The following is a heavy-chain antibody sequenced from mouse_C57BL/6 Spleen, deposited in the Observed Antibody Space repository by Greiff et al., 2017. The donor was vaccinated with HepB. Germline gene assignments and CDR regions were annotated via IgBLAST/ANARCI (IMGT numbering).Heavy chain of an antibody. CDR1: GYTFTSYW. Sequence: QVQLKQPGAELVKPGASVKLSCKASGYTFTSYWMHWVKQRPGQGLEWIGMIHPNSGSTNYNEKFKSKATLTVDKSSSTAYMQLSSLTSEDSAVYYCARKGYGNYDYFDYWGQGTTLTVSS. V-gene: IGHV1-64*01. CDR3: ARKGYGNYDYFDY. J-gene: IGHJ2*01. D-gene: IGHD2-1*01. CDR2: IHPNSGST.